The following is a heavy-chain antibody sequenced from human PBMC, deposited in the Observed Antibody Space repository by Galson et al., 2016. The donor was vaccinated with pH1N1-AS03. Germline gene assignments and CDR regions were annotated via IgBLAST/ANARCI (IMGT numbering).Heavy chain of an antibody. V-gene: IGHV1-2*04. Sequence: SVKVSCKASGYIFTGFYVHWVRQAPGQGLEWMGWINTDSGVTNYAQKFEAWVTMTRVTSVNTAYMELYGLKSDDTAVYYCARDPRGPCSSATCATTYYFGMDVWGQGTTVIVSS. CDR2: INTDSGVT. D-gene: IGHD1-26*01. CDR3: ARDPRGPCSSATCATTYYFGMDV. J-gene: IGHJ6*02. CDR1: GYIFTGFY.